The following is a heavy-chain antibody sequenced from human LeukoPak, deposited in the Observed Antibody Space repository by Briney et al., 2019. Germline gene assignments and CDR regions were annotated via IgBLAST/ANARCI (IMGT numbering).Heavy chain of an antibody. Sequence: PGGSLRLSCAASGFTFDNYAMNWVRQAPGKGLEWVSGISWSSGSIAYADSVKGRFTISRDNSKNTLYLQMNSLRAEDTAVYYCAKGGLTGYQIIDYWGQGTLVTVSS. CDR1: GFTFDNYA. CDR2: ISWSSGSI. V-gene: IGHV3-9*01. D-gene: IGHD3-9*01. CDR3: AKGGLTGYQIIDY. J-gene: IGHJ4*02.